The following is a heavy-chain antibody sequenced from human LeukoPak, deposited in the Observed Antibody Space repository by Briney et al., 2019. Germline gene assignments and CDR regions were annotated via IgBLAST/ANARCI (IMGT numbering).Heavy chain of an antibody. D-gene: IGHD6-6*01. J-gene: IGHJ4*02. CDR3: ARRTSSSGAFDY. CDR1: GGSIGSRNW. V-gene: IGHV4-4*02. Sequence: SETLSLTCAVSGGSIGSRNWWSWVRQPPGKGLLWIGEIYQSGSSIYNPSLRSRVTMSVDKSKDQLSLKLSSVTAADTAVYYCARRTSSSGAFDYWGQGTLVTVSS. CDR2: IYQSGSS.